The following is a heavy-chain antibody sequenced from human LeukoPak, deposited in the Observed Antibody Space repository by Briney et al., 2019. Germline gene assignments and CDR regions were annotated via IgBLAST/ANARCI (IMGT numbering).Heavy chain of an antibody. CDR3: ARVDSSFYAWFDP. J-gene: IGHJ5*02. V-gene: IGHV1-69*13. CDR1: GGTFSSYA. D-gene: IGHD6-6*01. Sequence: ASVKVSCKASGGTFSSYAISWVRQAPGQGLEWMGGIIPIFGTANYAQKFQGRVTITADESTSTAYMELSSLRSEDTAVYYCARVDSSFYAWFDPWGQGTLVTVSS. CDR2: IIPIFGTA.